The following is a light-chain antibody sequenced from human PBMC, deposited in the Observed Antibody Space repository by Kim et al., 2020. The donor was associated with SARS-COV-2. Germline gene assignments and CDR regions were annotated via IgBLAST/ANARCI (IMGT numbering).Light chain of an antibody. CDR2: DAS. CDR3: QQYDQLPFT. CDR1: QSVNRK. J-gene: IGKJ4*01. Sequence: EVVMTQSPATLSVSTGESVTLSCRASQSVNRKLAWYQQKPGQAPSLLIDDASTRDTGIPARFSGSGSGTEFTLTISSLQPDDSAVYYCQQYDQLPFTFGGGTKVDIK. V-gene: IGKV3-15*01.